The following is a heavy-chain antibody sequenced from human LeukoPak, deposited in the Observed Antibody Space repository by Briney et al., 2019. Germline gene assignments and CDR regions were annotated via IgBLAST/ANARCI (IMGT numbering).Heavy chain of an antibody. CDR3: ARDRVWLVGSGAFDI. CDR1: GFTVSSKY. CDR2: IYSGGST. Sequence: PGGSLRLSCAASGFTVSSKYMSWVRQAPGKGLEWVSIIYSGGSTYYADSVKGRFTISRDNSKNTLDLQMNSLRAEDTAVYYCARDRVWLVGSGAFDIWGQGTMVTVSS. J-gene: IGHJ3*02. D-gene: IGHD1-26*01. V-gene: IGHV3-66*01.